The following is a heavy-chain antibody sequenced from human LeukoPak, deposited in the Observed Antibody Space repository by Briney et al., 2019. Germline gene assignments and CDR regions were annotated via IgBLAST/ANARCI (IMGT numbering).Heavy chain of an antibody. J-gene: IGHJ4*02. D-gene: IGHD2-15*01. CDR2: IIPLLNMA. CDR3: ATYCTGGRCPRTSDY. CDR1: GGNFSSYA. Sequence: SEKVSCKASGGNFSSYAFNWVRQAPGQGLEWMGRIIPLLNMANSAQKFQGRVTITADKSTSTTYMELSSLTSEDTAVFYCATYCTGGRCPRTSDYWGQGTLVTVSS. V-gene: IGHV1-69*04.